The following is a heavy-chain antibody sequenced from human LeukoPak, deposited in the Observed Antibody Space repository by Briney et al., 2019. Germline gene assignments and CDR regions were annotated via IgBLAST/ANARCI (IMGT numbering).Heavy chain of an antibody. CDR1: GVTFSSYW. D-gene: IGHD5-24*01. CDR2: IKQDGSEK. CDR3: ARDFRWLQFDY. J-gene: IGHJ4*02. V-gene: IGHV3-7*01. Sequence: GGSLRLSCAASGVTFSSYWMSWVRQAPGKGLEWVANIKQDGSEKYYVDSVKGRFTISRDNAKNSLYLQMNSLRAEDTAVYYCARDFRWLQFDYWGQGTLVTVSS.